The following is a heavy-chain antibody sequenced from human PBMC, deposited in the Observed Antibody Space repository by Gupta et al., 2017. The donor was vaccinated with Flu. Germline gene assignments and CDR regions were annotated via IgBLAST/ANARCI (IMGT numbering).Heavy chain of an antibody. D-gene: IGHD6-6*01. Sequence: EVQLLESGGGLVQPGGSLRLYCAASGFTFSSYALRLVRQAPGKGLEWVSAIRGSGGSTYYADSVKGRFTISRDNSKNTLYMQMNSLRAEDTAVYYCAKGSWGQLVSPFDYWGQGTLVTVSS. J-gene: IGHJ4*02. CDR2: IRGSGGST. V-gene: IGHV3-23*01. CDR1: GFTFSSYA. CDR3: AKGSWGQLVSPFDY.